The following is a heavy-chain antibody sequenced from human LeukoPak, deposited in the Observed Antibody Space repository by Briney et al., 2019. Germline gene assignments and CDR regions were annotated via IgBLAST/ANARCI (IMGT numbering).Heavy chain of an antibody. V-gene: IGHV3-30*18. CDR2: ISYDGSNK. CDR3: AKVGCSSTSCSLTWYYYGMDV. D-gene: IGHD2-2*01. J-gene: IGHJ6*04. Sequence: GGSLRLSCAASGFTFSSYGMHWVRQAPGKGLEWVAVISYDGSNKYYADSVKGRFTISRDNSKNTLYLQMNSLRAEDTAVYYCAKVGCSSTSCSLTWYYYGMDVWGKGTTDTVSS. CDR1: GFTFSSYG.